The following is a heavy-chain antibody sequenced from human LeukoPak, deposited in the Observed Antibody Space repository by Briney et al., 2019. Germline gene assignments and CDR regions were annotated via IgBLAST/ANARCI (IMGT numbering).Heavy chain of an antibody. CDR2: IIPIFGTA. CDR3: ARDRGDVLMDYDSSDEASFDY. V-gene: IGHV1-69*13. J-gene: IGHJ4*02. D-gene: IGHD3-22*01. Sequence: RVASVKVSCKASGGTFSSYAISWVRQAPGQGLEWMGGIIPIFGTANYAQKFQGRVTITADESTSTAYMELSSLRSEDTAVYYCARDRGDVLMDYDSSDEASFDYWGQGTLVTVSS. CDR1: GGTFSSYA.